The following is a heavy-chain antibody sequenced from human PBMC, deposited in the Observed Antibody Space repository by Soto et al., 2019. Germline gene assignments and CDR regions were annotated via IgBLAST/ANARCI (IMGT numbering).Heavy chain of an antibody. D-gene: IGHD6-19*01. CDR2: IYWNDDK. Sequence: SGPTLVNPTQPLTLTCTLSGLSLSTSGMRVSWIRQPPGKAPEWLARIYWNDDKFYSTSLQTRLTISKDTSKNQVVLTMTNMDPVDTGTYYCARMKDGGSGWYDYWGQGALVTVSS. J-gene: IGHJ4*02. V-gene: IGHV2-70*04. CDR1: GLSLSTSGMR. CDR3: ARMKDGGSGWYDY.